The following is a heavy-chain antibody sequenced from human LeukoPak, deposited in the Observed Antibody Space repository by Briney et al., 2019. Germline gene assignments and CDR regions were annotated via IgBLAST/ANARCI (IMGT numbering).Heavy chain of an antibody. CDR1: GYTFTGYY. J-gene: IGHJ5*02. D-gene: IGHD3-9*01. V-gene: IGHV1-2*02. CDR3: ARSNQSGVTYYDILTGYYFGDWFDP. CDR2: INPNSGGT. Sequence: ASVKVSCKASGYTFTGYYMHWVRQAPGQGLEWMGWINPNSGGTNYAQKFQGRVTMTRDTSISTAYMELSRLRSDDTAVYYCARSNQSGVTYYDILTGYYFGDWFDPWGQGTLVTVSS.